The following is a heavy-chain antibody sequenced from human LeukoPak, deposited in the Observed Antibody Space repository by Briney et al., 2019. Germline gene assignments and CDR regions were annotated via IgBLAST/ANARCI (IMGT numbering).Heavy chain of an antibody. D-gene: IGHD4-17*01. CDR1: GGSISSGACY. J-gene: IGHJ4*02. CDR3: ATGYGDFRVEGRYFYS. CDR2: GYFRGNT. V-gene: IGHV4-31*03. Sequence: PSQTLSLTCTVSGGSISSGACYWSWIRQVPGKGLEWIGYGYFRGNTFYNPSLKGRVTISVDTSNNHFSLQLNSVTAADTAVYYCATGYGDFRVEGRYFYSWGQGTLVTVSS.